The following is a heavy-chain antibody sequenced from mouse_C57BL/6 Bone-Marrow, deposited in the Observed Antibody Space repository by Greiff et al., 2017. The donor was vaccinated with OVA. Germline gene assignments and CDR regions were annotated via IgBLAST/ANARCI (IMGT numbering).Heavy chain of an antibody. Sequence: EVKLVESGGGLVKPGGSLKLSCAASGFTFSDYGMHWVRQAPEKGLEWVAYISSGSSTIYYAATVKGRCTISRDNAKNTLFLQMTRLRSEDTAMYYCARPGGPGDDWGQGTSVTVSS. CDR2: ISSGSSTI. CDR1: GFTFSDYG. J-gene: IGHJ4*01. CDR3: ARPGGPGDD. V-gene: IGHV5-17*01.